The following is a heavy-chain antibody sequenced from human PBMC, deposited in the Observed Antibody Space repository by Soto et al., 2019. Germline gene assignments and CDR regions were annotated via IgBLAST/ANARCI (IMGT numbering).Heavy chain of an antibody. CDR2: FDPEHGET. J-gene: IGHJ4*02. CDR3: ATITFGGVVGYFDY. D-gene: IGHD3-16*02. CDR1: GYTVTELS. V-gene: IGHV1-24*01. Sequence: ASVKVCCKVSGYTVTELSMHWVRQAPGKGLEWMGGFDPEHGETIYAQKFQDRVTMTDDTSTDTAYMDLSSLSSEDTAVYYCATITFGGVVGYFDYWGQGTLVTVSS.